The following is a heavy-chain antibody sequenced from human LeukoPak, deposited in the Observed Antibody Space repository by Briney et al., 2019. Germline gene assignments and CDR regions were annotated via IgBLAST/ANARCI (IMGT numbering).Heavy chain of an antibody. V-gene: IGHV3-74*01. Sequence: PGGFLRLSCAASGFNFRTHWMHWVRQTPGKGLVWVSRVNPDGSTTAYADSVEGRFTISRDNAKNMLYVQMNSLRVEDTAVYYCARARDGSRNAFDIWGQGTMVTVSS. CDR3: ARARDGSRNAFDI. CDR2: VNPDGSTT. D-gene: IGHD1-26*01. J-gene: IGHJ3*02. CDR1: GFNFRTHW.